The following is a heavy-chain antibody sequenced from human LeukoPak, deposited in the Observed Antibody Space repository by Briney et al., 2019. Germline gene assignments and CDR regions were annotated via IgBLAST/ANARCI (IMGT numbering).Heavy chain of an antibody. CDR2: ISYDGSNK. V-gene: IGHV3-30*04. CDR1: GFTFSNYA. Sequence: GRSLRLSCAASGFTFSNYAMHWVRQAPGKGLVWVAVISYDGSNKFYADSVKGRFTISRDNSKNTLHLQMNSLRAEDTAVYYCARSLATSYYYMDVWGKGTTVTVSS. CDR3: ARSLATSYYYMDV. D-gene: IGHD5-12*01. J-gene: IGHJ6*03.